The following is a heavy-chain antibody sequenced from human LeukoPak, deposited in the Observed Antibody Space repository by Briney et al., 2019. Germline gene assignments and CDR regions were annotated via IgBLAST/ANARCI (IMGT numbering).Heavy chain of an antibody. Sequence: GGSLRLSCAAAGFTFNNYAMNWVRQAPGKGLEWVSTITGGGDTTHYADSVKGRFTIPRDNSKNTLHMQMNSLRAEDTAMYYCAKGGAVDGTLKFDYWGQGTLVTVSS. CDR3: AKGGAVDGTLKFDY. J-gene: IGHJ4*02. CDR1: GFTFNNYA. D-gene: IGHD6-13*01. V-gene: IGHV3-23*01. CDR2: ITGGGDTT.